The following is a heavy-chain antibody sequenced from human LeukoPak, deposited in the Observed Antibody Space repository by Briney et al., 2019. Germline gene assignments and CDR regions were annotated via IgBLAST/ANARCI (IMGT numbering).Heavy chain of an antibody. CDR3: ARVQTTYSSSWYDY. J-gene: IGHJ4*02. CDR2: ISSSSSYI. CDR1: GFTFSSYS. D-gene: IGHD6-13*01. Sequence: TGGSLRLSCAASGFTFSSYSMNWVRQAPGKGLEWVSSISSSSSYIYYADSVKGRFTISRDNAKNSLYLQMNSLRAEDTAVYYCARVQTTYSSSWYDYWGQGTLVTVSS. V-gene: IGHV3-21*01.